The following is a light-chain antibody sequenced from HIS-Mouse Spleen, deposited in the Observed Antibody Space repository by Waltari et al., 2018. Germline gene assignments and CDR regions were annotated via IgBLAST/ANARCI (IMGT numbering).Light chain of an antibody. CDR1: QSVLYSSNNKNY. J-gene: IGKJ4*01. CDR3: QQYYSTPLT. CDR2: WAS. V-gene: IGKV4-1*01. Sequence: DIVMTQSPDSLAVSLGERATINCXSSQSVLYSSNNKNYLAWYQQKPGQPPKLLIYWASTRESGVPDRFSGSGSGTDFTLTISSLQAEDVAVYYCQQYYSTPLTFGGGTKVEIK.